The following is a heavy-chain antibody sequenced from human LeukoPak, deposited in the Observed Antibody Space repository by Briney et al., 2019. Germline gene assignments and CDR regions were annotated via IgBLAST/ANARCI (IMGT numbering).Heavy chain of an antibody. CDR1: GFTFSSYW. CDR3: ARDPYSGSYTGG. J-gene: IGHJ4*02. D-gene: IGHD1-26*01. CDR2: INSDGSST. Sequence: GGSLRLSCAASGFTFSSYWTHWVRQAPGKGLVWVSRINSDGSSTSYADSVKGRFTISRDNAKNTLYLQVNSLRAEDTAVYYCARDPYSGSYTGGWGQGTLVTVSS. V-gene: IGHV3-74*01.